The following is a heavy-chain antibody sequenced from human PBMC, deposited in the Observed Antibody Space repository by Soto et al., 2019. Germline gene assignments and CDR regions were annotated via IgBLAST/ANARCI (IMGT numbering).Heavy chain of an antibody. CDR2: ISSGSAYI. CDR3: SRDEGGSYANWFKP. Sequence: EVQLVESGGGLVKPGASLRLSCTFTFSSYSLNWVRQAPGKGLEWVSSISSGSAYIKYADSVKGRFTISRDNANNLLYLQMRRLSGDDSAVYYCSRDEGGSYANWFKPWGQGTLVTVSS. D-gene: IGHD1-26*01. V-gene: IGHV3-21*01. CDR1: TFSSYS. J-gene: IGHJ5*02.